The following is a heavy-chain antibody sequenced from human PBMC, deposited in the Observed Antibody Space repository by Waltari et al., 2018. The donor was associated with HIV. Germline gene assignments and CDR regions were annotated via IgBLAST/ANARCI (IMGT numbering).Heavy chain of an antibody. D-gene: IGHD2-15*01. V-gene: IGHV3-48*02. CDR1: GFTFSSYS. CDR2: ISSSSSTM. CDR3: VRDWAGGDY. Sequence: EVQLVESGGGLVQPGGSLRLSCVASGFTFSSYSMNWVRQAPTKGLEWVSYISSSSSTMYYADSVKGRFTISRDNAKNSLYLQMNSLRDDDTALYYCVRDWAGGDYWGQGTLVTVSS. J-gene: IGHJ4*02.